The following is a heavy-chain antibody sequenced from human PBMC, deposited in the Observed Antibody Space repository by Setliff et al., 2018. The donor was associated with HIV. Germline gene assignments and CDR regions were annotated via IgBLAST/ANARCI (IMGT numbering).Heavy chain of an antibody. D-gene: IGHD5-12*01. Sequence: ASVKVSCKASGGTFSTYTISWVRQAPGQGLEWMGGIIPIFRTPKYAQKFQGRVTLTEDTSTDTAYMELSGLRSEDTAVYYCAIDVIGGWLRPMPDYWGPGTLVTVSS. CDR2: IIPIFRTP. CDR1: GGTFSTYT. J-gene: IGHJ4*02. CDR3: AIDVIGGWLRPMPDY. V-gene: IGHV1-69*06.